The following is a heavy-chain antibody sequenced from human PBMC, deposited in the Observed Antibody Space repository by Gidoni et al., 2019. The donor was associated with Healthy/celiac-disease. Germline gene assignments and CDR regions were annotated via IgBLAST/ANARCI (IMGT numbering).Heavy chain of an antibody. D-gene: IGHD6-13*01. Sequence: FTISRDNSKNTLYLQMNSLRAEDTAVYYCAKFPQQWAIAAAGTGFDPWGQGTLVTVSS. CDR3: AKFPQQWAIAAAGTGFDP. V-gene: IGHV3-23*01. J-gene: IGHJ5*02.